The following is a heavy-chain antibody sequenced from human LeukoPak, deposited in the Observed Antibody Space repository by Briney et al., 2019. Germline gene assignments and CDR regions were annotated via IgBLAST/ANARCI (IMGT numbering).Heavy chain of an antibody. V-gene: IGHV3-21*01. J-gene: IGHJ5*02. CDR2: ISSSSSYI. Sequence: GGSLRLSCAASGFTFSSYSMNWVRQAPGEGLEWVSSISSSSSYIYYADSMKGRFTISRDNAMNSLYLQMNSLRAEDTAVYYCARGREGIAARWWVEEPRWYFFDPWGQGTLVTVSS. CDR3: ARGREGIAARWWVEEPRWYFFDP. D-gene: IGHD6-6*01. CDR1: GFTFSSYS.